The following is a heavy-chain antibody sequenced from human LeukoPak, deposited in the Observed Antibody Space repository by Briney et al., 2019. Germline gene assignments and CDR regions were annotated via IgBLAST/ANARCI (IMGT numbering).Heavy chain of an antibody. D-gene: IGHD3-10*01. Sequence: PGGSLRLSCAASGFTFDDYAMHWVRQAPGKGLEWVSLISWDGGSTYYADSVKGRFTISRDNSKNSLYLQMNSLRAEDTALYYCAKVGQLWTDYYYGMDVWGQGTTVTVSS. J-gene: IGHJ6*02. CDR3: AKVGQLWTDYYYGMDV. CDR2: ISWDGGST. V-gene: IGHV3-43D*03. CDR1: GFTFDDYA.